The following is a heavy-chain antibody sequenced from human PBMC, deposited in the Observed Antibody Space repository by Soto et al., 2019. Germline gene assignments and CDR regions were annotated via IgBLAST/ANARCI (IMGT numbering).Heavy chain of an antibody. Sequence: EVQLLESGGGLVQPGGSLRLSCAASGFTFSDYAMSWVRQAPGKGLEWVSGISASGSGSGDTTSYAGSVEGRFTISRDQSKNTLYLQTNSLRAEDTAMYYCAKGDPSWGLRNRYFDLWGRGTLVIVSS. D-gene: IGHD2-2*01. J-gene: IGHJ2*01. CDR1: GFTFSDYA. V-gene: IGHV3-23*01. CDR2: ISASGSGSGDTT. CDR3: AKGDPSWGLRNRYFDL.